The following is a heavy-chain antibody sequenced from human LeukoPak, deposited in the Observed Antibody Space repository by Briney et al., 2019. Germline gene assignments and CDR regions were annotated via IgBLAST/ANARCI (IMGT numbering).Heavy chain of an antibody. V-gene: IGHV4-59*12. D-gene: IGHD1-1*01. Sequence: SETLSLTCTVSGGSISSYYWSWIRQPAGKGLEWIGYIYYSGSTNYNPSLKSRVTMSVDTSRNQFSLKLSSVTAADTAVYYCARDGRTVGLNWNLHCWGQGTLVTVSS. CDR2: IYYSGST. J-gene: IGHJ4*02. CDR1: GGSISSYY. CDR3: ARDGRTVGLNWNLHC.